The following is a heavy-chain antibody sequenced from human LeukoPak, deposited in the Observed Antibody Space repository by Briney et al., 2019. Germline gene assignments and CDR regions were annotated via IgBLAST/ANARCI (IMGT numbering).Heavy chain of an antibody. CDR1: GGSFSGYY. D-gene: IGHD1-1*01. J-gene: IGHJ6*03. CDR3: ARGAGTYYYHYFMDV. V-gene: IGHV4-34*01. CDR2: INHSGST. Sequence: SETLSLTCVAYGGSFSGYYWSWIRQPPGKGLEWIGEINHSGSTNYNPSLKSRVTISVDTSKNQFSLKLSSVTAADTAVYYCARGAGTYYYHYFMDVWGKGTTVTVSS.